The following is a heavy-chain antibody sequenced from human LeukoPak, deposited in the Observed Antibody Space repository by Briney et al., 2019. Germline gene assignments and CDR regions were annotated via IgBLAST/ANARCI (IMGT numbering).Heavy chain of an antibody. CDR1: GGSFSGYY. Sequence: SETLSLTCAVYGGSFSGYYWSWIRQPPGKGLEWIGEINHSGSTNYNPSLKSRVTISVDTSKNQFSLKLSSVTAADTAVYYCARGMRRGYFDYWGQGTLVTVSS. CDR2: INHSGST. CDR3: ARGMRRGYFDY. V-gene: IGHV4-34*01. D-gene: IGHD3-16*01. J-gene: IGHJ4*02.